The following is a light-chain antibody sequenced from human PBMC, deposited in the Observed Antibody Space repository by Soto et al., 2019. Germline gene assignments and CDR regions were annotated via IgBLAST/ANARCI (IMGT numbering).Light chain of an antibody. V-gene: IGKV3-15*01. J-gene: IGKJ1*01. Sequence: EIVMTQSPATLSVSPGERATLSCRASQSVSSYLAWYQQKPGQAPRLLLYGASTRATGIPARFSGSGSGTEFTFTISSLQSEDFAVYYCQQYNNWPRTFGQGTKV. CDR3: QQYNNWPRT. CDR2: GAS. CDR1: QSVSSY.